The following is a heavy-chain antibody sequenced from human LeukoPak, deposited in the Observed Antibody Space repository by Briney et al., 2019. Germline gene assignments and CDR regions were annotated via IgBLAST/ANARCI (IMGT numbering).Heavy chain of an antibody. CDR3: ASQTGYGGYYFDY. CDR2: MYYSGST. CDR1: GGSIRSYY. J-gene: IGHJ4*02. V-gene: IGHV4-59*08. D-gene: IGHD3-9*01. Sequence: SETLSLTCTVSGGSIRSYYWSWIRQPPGKGLEWIGYMYYSGSTNYNPSLESRVTISVDTSKNQFSLKLSSVTAADTAVYYCASQTGYGGYYFDYWGQGTLVTVSS.